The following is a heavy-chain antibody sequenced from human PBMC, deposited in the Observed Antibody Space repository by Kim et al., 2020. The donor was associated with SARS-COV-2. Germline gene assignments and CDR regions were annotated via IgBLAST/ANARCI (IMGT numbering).Heavy chain of an antibody. V-gene: IGHV3-21*01. J-gene: IGHJ5*02. CDR3: ARDFGDSSGYYP. Sequence: GGSLRLSCAASGFTFSSYSMNWVRQAPGKGLEWVSSISSSSSYIYYADSVKGRFTISRDNAKNSLYLQMNSLRAEDTAVYYCARDFGDSSGYYPWGQGTLVTVSS. CDR1: GFTFSSYS. D-gene: IGHD3-22*01. CDR2: ISSSSSYI.